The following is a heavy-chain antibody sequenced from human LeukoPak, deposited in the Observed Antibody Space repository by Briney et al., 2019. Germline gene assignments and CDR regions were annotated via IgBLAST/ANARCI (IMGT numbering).Heavy chain of an antibody. D-gene: IGHD6-25*01. J-gene: IGHJ4*02. CDR3: ARESSGLLSL. CDR1: GGSLSSSNYY. V-gene: IGHV4-39*07. CDR2: IYSSGST. Sequence: SETLSLTCTVSGGSLSSSNYYWGWIRQPPGKGLEWIGSIYSSGSTYYNSSLKSRVTISLDTSKNQFSLKLSSVTAADTAVYYCARESSGLLSLWGQGTLVTVSS.